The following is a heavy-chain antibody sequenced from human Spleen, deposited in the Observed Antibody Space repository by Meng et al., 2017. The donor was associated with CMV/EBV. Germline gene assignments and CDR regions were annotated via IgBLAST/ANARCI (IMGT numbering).Heavy chain of an antibody. CDR2: INHSGST. J-gene: IGHJ4*02. CDR3: ATLYCTTTSCPRFY. D-gene: IGHD2-8*01. Sequence: SETLSLTCGVYGGSFSAHYWSWVRQPPGNGLEWIGEINHSGSTSYSPSLKSRVTISVDTSNSQFSLKLTSVTAADTAMYYCATLYCTTTSCPRFYWGQGTLVTVSS. CDR1: GGSFSAHY. V-gene: IGHV4-34*01.